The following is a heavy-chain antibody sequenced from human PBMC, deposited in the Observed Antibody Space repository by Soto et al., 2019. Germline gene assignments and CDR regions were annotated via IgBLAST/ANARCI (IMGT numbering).Heavy chain of an antibody. V-gene: IGHV1-3*01. J-gene: IGHJ4*02. Sequence: QVHLVQSGAEVREPGASVKISCKASGFTFTTHPIHWVRQAPDQRLEWMGWINPGNGYSDYSQKFQGRVTFTRDTSANTAYMELNSLRAEDTALYDCASRPGLDTGPFDYWGQGTLVTVSS. CDR3: ASRPGLDTGPFDY. CDR2: INPGNGYS. D-gene: IGHD1-1*01. CDR1: GFTFTTHP.